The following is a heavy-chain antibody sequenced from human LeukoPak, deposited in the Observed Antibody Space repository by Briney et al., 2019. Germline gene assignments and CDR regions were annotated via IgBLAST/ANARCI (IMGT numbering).Heavy chain of an antibody. CDR2: IYKDGKI. Sequence: PGGSLRLSRAASGFTVSSTYMSWVRQAPGKGLEWVSVIYKDGKIYYIDSVKGRFTISRDTSKNTLYLQMNSLRVEDTAVYYCASRHCSGGDCYFAGADPFDHWGQGTLVAVSS. J-gene: IGHJ4*02. V-gene: IGHV3-53*01. D-gene: IGHD2-21*01. CDR1: GFTVSSTY. CDR3: ASRHCSGGDCYFAGADPFDH.